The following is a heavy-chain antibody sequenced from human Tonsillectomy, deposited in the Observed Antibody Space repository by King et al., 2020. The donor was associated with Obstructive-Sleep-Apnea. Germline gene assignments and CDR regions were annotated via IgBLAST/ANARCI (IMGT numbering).Heavy chain of an antibody. CDR2: INSDGSII. Sequence: VQLVESGGGLVQPGGSLRLSCAASGFTFSSHWMHLVRQAPGKGLVWVSRINSDGSIISYADSVKGRFTISRDNGKNTRYLQMNSLRAEDTAVYYCAREQLVYDCWGQGTLVTVSS. CDR3: AREQLVYDC. D-gene: IGHD6-6*01. V-gene: IGHV3-74*01. CDR1: GFTFSSHW. J-gene: IGHJ4*02.